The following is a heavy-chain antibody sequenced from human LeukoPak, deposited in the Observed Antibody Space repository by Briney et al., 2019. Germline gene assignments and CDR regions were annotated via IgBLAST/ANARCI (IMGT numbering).Heavy chain of an antibody. CDR2: INHSGST. D-gene: IGHD2-2*01. CDR3: SRGGARPPRWYHLLSNWFDP. Sequence: PSETLSLTCAVYGGSFSGYYWSWIRQPPGQGLEWIGEINHSGSTNYNPSLKSRGTISVDSYKSQFSLKLRSVNAADTAEYYFSRGGARPPRWYHLLSNWFDPWGQGTLVTVSS. V-gene: IGHV4-34*01. J-gene: IGHJ5*02. CDR1: GGSFSGYY.